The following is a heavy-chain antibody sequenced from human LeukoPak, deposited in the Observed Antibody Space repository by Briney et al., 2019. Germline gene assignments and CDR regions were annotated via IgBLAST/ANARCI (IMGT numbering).Heavy chain of an antibody. V-gene: IGHV4-4*07. CDR2: IYSSGGS. Sequence: SGTLSLTCTVSGGSISSYYWSWVRQPAGKGLEWVGRIYSSGGSNYNPAIKSGGTISVEEYKKQNSLKLSSVTAADTAVYYCARSTQQLVHTPDQYFDYWGQGTLVTVSS. J-gene: IGHJ4*02. CDR1: GGSISSYY. D-gene: IGHD6-13*01. CDR3: ARSTQQLVHTPDQYFDY.